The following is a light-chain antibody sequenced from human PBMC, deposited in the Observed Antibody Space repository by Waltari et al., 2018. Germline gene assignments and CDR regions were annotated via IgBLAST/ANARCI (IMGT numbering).Light chain of an antibody. CDR3: QQRKIWPPIT. J-gene: IGKJ5*01. CDR2: DAS. CDR1: QSVDIY. Sequence: ETVLTQSPATLSLSPGERAPLSCRASQSVDIYLAWYQQKPGQAPRLLIYDASNRAAGIPARFSGSGSGTDFTLTISSLEPEDFAVYYCQQRKIWPPITFGQGTRLEIK. V-gene: IGKV3-11*01.